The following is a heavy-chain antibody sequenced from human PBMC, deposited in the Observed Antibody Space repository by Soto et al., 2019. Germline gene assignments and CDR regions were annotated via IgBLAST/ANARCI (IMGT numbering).Heavy chain of an antibody. Sequence: EGQLLESGGGLVQPGGSLRLSCVASGFTFKNFAMTWVRQAPGKGMEWVSAIGGSGSSANYADSVKVRFTVSRDDSKSTLYLQMSGLRVDDTALYYCAKDAVAYNGEWDWFDLWGQGTLVTVSS. CDR3: AKDAVAYNGEWDWFDL. V-gene: IGHV3-23*01. CDR1: GFTFKNFA. D-gene: IGHD3-10*01. CDR2: IGGSGSSA. J-gene: IGHJ5*02.